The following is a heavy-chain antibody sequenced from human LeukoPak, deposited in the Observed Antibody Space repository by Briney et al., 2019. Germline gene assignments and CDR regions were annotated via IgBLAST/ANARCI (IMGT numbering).Heavy chain of an antibody. J-gene: IGHJ3*02. CDR3: ARLSTATRHWLAASDI. CDR1: GYTFTDYF. Sequence: WASVKVSCTASGYTFTDYFMYWVRQAPRQGLEWMGRINPDAGDTNYAQTFQGRITMTRDTSISTAYMELSSLKSDDTAVYYCARLSTATRHWLAASDIWGQGTVVTVSS. D-gene: IGHD6-19*01. V-gene: IGHV1-2*06. CDR2: INPDAGDT.